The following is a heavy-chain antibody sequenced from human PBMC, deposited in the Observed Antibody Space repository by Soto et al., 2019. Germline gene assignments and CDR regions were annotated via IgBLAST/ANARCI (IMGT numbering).Heavy chain of an antibody. Sequence: QVQLVQSGAEVKKPGSSVKVSCKASGGTFSSYTISWVRQAPGQGLEWMGRIIPILGIANYAQKFQGRVTMNADKSTSTVDMELSRLRAEDTSVYYCAVGIFGVVTTGQNWFDPWGQGTLVTVSS. CDR3: AVGIFGVVTTGQNWFDP. J-gene: IGHJ5*02. CDR1: GGTFSSYT. CDR2: IIPILGIA. D-gene: IGHD3-3*01. V-gene: IGHV1-69*02.